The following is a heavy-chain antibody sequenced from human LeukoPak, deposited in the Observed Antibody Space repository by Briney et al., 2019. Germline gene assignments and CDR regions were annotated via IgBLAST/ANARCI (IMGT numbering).Heavy chain of an antibody. V-gene: IGHV3-21*01. J-gene: IGHJ6*02. D-gene: IGHD2-15*01. CDR2: ISSSSSYI. Sequence: PGGSLRLSCAASGFTFSSYTMNWVRQAPGKGLEWFSSISSSSSYIYYADSVKGRLTISRDNAKNSLYLQMNSLRAEDTAVYYCARDPTPRYCSGGSCYTHYGRDVWAKGPRSPSP. CDR3: ARDPTPRYCSGGSCYTHYGRDV. CDR1: GFTFSSYT.